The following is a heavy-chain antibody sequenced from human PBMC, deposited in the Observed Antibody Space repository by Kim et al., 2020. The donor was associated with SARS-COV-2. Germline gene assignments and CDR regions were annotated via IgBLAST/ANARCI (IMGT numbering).Heavy chain of an antibody. Sequence: SPSFQGQVTISADKSISTAYLQWSSLKASDTAMYYCARSHDSSSWYFDYWGQGTLVTVSS. J-gene: IGHJ4*02. D-gene: IGHD6-13*01. CDR3: ARSHDSSSWYFDY. V-gene: IGHV5-51*01.